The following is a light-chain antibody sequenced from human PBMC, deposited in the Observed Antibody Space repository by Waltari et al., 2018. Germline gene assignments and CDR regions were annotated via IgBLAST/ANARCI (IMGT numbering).Light chain of an antibody. CDR1: GSAIDGSDF. V-gene: IGLV2-14*03. Sequence: QSALTQPASVSGSPGQSITISCTGIGSAIDGSDFVSWYQHHPGKAPQVIIYDVTNRPSGIPDRFSASKSDNTASLTIPALQPEDEGDYYGTSQTADGVVLCGAGTQVTVL. CDR2: DVT. CDR3: TSQTADGVVL. J-gene: IGLJ3*02.